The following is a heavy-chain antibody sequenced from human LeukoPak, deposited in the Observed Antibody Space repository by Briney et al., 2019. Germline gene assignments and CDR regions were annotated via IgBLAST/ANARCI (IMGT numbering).Heavy chain of an antibody. J-gene: IGHJ4*02. CDR2: ISGSGGST. CDR3: AKDSYYDSSGYHVY. CDR1: GFTFSSYA. D-gene: IGHD3-22*01. V-gene: IGHV3-23*01. Sequence: GGSLRLSCAASGFTFSSYAMSWVRQAPGKGLEWVSAISGSGGSTYYADSVKGRFTISRDNSKNTLYLQMNSLRAEDTAVYYCAKDSYYDSSGYHVYRGQGTLVTVSS.